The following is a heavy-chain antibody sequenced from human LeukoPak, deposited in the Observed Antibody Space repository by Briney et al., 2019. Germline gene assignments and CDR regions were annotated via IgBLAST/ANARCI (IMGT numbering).Heavy chain of an antibody. CDR3: ARDRRYYFDY. CDR2: ISSSSSYI. Sequence: PGGSLRLSCAASGFTFDDYGMNWVRQAPGKGLEWVSSISSSSSYIYYADSVKGRFTISRDNAKNSLYLQMNSLRAEDTAVYYCARDRRYYFDYWGQGTLVTVSS. CDR1: GFTFDDYG. V-gene: IGHV3-21*01. J-gene: IGHJ4*02.